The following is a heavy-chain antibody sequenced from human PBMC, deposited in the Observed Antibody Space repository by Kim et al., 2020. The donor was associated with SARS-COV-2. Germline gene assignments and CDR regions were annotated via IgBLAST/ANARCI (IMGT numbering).Heavy chain of an antibody. CDR3: ARGKHYGDYGLFRNYYYGMDV. J-gene: IGHJ6*02. CDR2: INHSGST. D-gene: IGHD4-17*01. Sequence: SETLSLTCAVYGGSFSGYYWSWIRQPPGKGLEWIGEINHSGSTNYNPSLKSRVTISVDTSKNQFSLKLSSVTAADTAVYYCARGKHYGDYGLFRNYYYGMDVWGQGTTVTVSS. CDR1: GGSFSGYY. V-gene: IGHV4-34*01.